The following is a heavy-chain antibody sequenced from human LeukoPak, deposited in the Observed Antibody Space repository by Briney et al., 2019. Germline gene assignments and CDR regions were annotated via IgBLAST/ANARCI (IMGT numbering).Heavy chain of an antibody. CDR1: GFTFSSYS. D-gene: IGHD6-19*01. CDR3: AKEVAVAVFDY. CDR2: IKQDGSEK. J-gene: IGHJ4*02. V-gene: IGHV3-7*03. Sequence: PGGSLRLSCAASGFTFSSYSMNWVRQAPGKGLEWVANIKQDGSEKYYVDSVKGRFTISRDNAKNSLYLQMNSLRAEDTAVYYCAKEVAVAVFDYWGQGTLVTVSS.